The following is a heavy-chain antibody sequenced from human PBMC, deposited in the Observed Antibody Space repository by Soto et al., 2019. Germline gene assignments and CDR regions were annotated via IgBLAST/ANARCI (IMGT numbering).Heavy chain of an antibody. Sequence: PSETLSLTCTVSGGSISSGGYYWSWIRQHPGKGLEWIGYIYYSGSTYYNPSLKSRVTISVDTSKNQFSLKLSSVTAADTAVYYCAGSAKSHKSYYFDYWGQGTLVTVSS. D-gene: IGHD3-10*01. J-gene: IGHJ4*02. CDR2: IYYSGST. V-gene: IGHV4-31*03. CDR1: GGSISSGGYY. CDR3: AGSAKSHKSYYFDY.